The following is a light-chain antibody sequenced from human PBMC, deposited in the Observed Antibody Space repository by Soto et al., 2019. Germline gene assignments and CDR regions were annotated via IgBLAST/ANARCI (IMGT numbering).Light chain of an antibody. CDR3: QHRKT. J-gene: IGKJ1*01. Sequence: EIVLTQSPGTLSLSPGERATLSCRASQSLSSNYLAWYQQKPGQAPRLLIYDASGRATGVPDRFSGSGSGTDFTLTISRLEPEDFAVYSCQHRKTFGQGTKVEIQ. V-gene: IGKV3D-20*02. CDR2: DAS. CDR1: QSLSSNY.